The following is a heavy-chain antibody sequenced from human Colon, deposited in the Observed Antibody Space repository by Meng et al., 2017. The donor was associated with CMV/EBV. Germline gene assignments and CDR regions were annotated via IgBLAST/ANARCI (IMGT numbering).Heavy chain of an antibody. CDR1: GGSFSGYY. CDR3: ASPYYYDSSGYNN. Sequence: LQQWCAGLLQPSEPLALTCAVYGGSFSGYYWSWIRQSPGKGLEWIGEINHSGSTNYNPSLKSRVTISVDTSKNQFSLKLSSVTAADTAVYYCASPYYYDSSGYNNWGQGTLVTVSS. D-gene: IGHD3-22*01. CDR2: INHSGST. J-gene: IGHJ4*02. V-gene: IGHV4-34*01.